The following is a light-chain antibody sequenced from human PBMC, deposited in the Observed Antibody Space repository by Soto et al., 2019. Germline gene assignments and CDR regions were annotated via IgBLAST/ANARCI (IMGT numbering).Light chain of an antibody. J-gene: IGKJ4*02. V-gene: IGKV2-30*02. CDR3: MQATFWRFT. CDR2: KVS. CDR1: QGIVHSDGNTY. Sequence: DVVMPQSPLSVPVTLGQPASISCRSSQGIVHSDGNTYLSWHQQRPGQPPRRLIFKVSNRDAGVPDRFRGSGSGTDFTLKISRLEAADVGIYYCMQATFWRFTFGIGTSVDTK.